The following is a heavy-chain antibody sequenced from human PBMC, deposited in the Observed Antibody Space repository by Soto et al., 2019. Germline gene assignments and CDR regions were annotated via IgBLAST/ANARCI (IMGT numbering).Heavy chain of an antibody. Sequence: SETLSLTCTVSGGSISNYYWSWIRQPPGQGLEWIAYIYSSGSTNYNPSLKSRVTISVDTSKDQFSLKLSSVTAADTAVYYCARDGGSSSYLDYWGQGARVTVSS. D-gene: IGHD6-6*01. CDR2: IYSSGST. CDR3: ARDGGSSSYLDY. J-gene: IGHJ4*02. V-gene: IGHV4-59*01. CDR1: GGSISNYY.